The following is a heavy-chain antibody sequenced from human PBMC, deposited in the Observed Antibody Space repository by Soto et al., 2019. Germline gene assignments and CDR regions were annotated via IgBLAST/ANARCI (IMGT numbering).Heavy chain of an antibody. J-gene: IGHJ4*02. V-gene: IGHV3-30*18. D-gene: IGHD6-13*01. Sequence: QVQLVESGGGVVQPGRSLRLSCAASGFTFSSYGMHWVRQAPGKGLEWVAVISYDGSNKYYADSVKGRFTISRDNSKNPLYLQMNSLRAEDTAVYYCAKDLFRQQLANFDYWGQGTLVTVSS. CDR3: AKDLFRQQLANFDY. CDR1: GFTFSSYG. CDR2: ISYDGSNK.